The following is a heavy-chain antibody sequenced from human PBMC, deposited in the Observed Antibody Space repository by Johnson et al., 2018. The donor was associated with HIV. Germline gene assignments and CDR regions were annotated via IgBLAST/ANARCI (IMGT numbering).Heavy chain of an antibody. Sequence: MMLVESGGGLVQPGGSLRLSCAASGFTFSSYAMSWVRQAPGKGLEWVSAISSSRGSTYYAYSVKGLFTISRDNSKNTLHLQMNSLRAEDTAVYYCANYAGLGAFDIWGQGTMVTVSS. CDR1: GFTFSSYA. CDR2: ISSSRGST. J-gene: IGHJ3*02. V-gene: IGHV3-23*04. CDR3: ANYAGLGAFDI. D-gene: IGHD4-17*01.